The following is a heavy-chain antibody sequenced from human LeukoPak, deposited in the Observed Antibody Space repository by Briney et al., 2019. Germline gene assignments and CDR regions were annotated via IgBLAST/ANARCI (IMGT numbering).Heavy chain of an antibody. CDR3: AREVGYSSSWFGRFDP. CDR1: GYTFTGHY. Sequence: ASVKVSCKASGYTFTGHYIHWVRQAPGQGLEWMGRSNPNSGGTNYAQKFQGRVTMTRDTSASTVYMELSRLRSDDTAVYYCAREVGYSSSWFGRFDPWGQGTLVTVSS. CDR2: SNPNSGGT. V-gene: IGHV1-2*06. J-gene: IGHJ5*02. D-gene: IGHD6-13*01.